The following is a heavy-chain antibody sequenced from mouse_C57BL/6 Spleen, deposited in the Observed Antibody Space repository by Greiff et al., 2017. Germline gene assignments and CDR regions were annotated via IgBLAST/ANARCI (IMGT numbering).Heavy chain of an antibody. J-gene: IGHJ2*01. CDR2: IDPSDSYT. D-gene: IGHD3-3*01. V-gene: IGHV1-69*01. CDR3: AREGGLGGGGY. CDR1: GYTFTSYW. Sequence: QVQLQQPGAELVMPGASVKLSCKASGYTFTSYWMHWVKQRPGQGLEWIGEIDPSDSYTNYNQKFKGKSTLTVDKSSSTAYMQLSSLTSEDSAVYYWAREGGLGGGGYWGKGTTLTVSS.